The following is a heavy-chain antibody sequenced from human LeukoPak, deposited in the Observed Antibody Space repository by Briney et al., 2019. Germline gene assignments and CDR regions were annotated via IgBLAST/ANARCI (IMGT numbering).Heavy chain of an antibody. Sequence: SETLSLTRTVSGGSVSSSSYYWGWIRQPPGKGLEWIGSIYYSGSTYYNPSLKSRVTISVDTSKNQFSLTLSSVTAADTAVYYCARYVDTAMACYFDYWGQGTLVTVSS. J-gene: IGHJ4*02. D-gene: IGHD5-18*01. CDR1: GGSVSSSSYY. CDR2: IYYSGST. V-gene: IGHV4-39*01. CDR3: ARYVDTAMACYFDY.